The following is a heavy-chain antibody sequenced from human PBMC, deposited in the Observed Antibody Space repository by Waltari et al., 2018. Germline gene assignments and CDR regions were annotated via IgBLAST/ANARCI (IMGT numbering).Heavy chain of an antibody. CDR1: GYTFTSYD. J-gene: IGHJ4*02. Sequence: QVQLVQSGAEVKKPGASVKVSCKASGYTFTSYDINWVRQATGQGLEWMGWMNPNSGNTGYAQNFQGRVTMTRNTSISTAYMELSSLRSDDTAVYYCARGSPHDSSGYYPVNYWGQGTLVTVSS. D-gene: IGHD3-22*01. V-gene: IGHV1-8*01. CDR2: MNPNSGNT. CDR3: ARGSPHDSSGYYPVNY.